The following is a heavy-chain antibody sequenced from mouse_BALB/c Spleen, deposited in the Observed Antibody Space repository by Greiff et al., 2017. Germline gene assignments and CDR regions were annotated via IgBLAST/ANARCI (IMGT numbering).Heavy chain of an antibody. CDR3: AREGPMITTGDSYAMDY. D-gene: IGHD2-4*01. V-gene: IGHV5-9-4*01. Sequence: EVQLQESGGGLVKPGGSLKLSCAASGFTFSSYAMSWVRQSPEKRLEWVAEISSGGSYTYYPDTVTGRFTISRDNAKNTLYLEMSSLRSEDTAMYYCAREGPMITTGDSYAMDYWGQGTSVTVSS. CDR1: GFTFSSYA. CDR2: ISSGGSYT. J-gene: IGHJ4*01.